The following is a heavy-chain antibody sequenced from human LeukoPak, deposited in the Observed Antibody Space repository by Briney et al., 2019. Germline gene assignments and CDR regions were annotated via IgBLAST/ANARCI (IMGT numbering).Heavy chain of an antibody. V-gene: IGHV1-18*04. CDR2: ISAYNGNT. CDR3: ATASLQQLTLPDY. Sequence: GASVTVSCKASGYTFTVYYLHWVRQAPGQGLEWMGWISAYNGNTNYAQKLQGRVTMTTDTSTSTAYMELRSLRSDDTAVYYCATASLQQLTLPDYWGQGTLVTVSS. CDR1: GYTFTVYY. D-gene: IGHD6-13*01. J-gene: IGHJ4*02.